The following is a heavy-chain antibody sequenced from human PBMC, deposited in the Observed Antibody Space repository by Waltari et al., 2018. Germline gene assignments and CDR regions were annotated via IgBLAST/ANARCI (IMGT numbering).Heavy chain of an antibody. CDR2: ISGGGGSK. CDR3: AKGGAGPFDY. J-gene: IGHJ4*02. D-gene: IGHD6-13*01. V-gene: IGHV3-23*01. Sequence: EVQLLESGGGLVRPGGSLRLSCAASGFTFSSSAMSWVRQAPGKGRDGVSAISGGGGSKYYADSVKGRFTISRDNSKNTLYLQMNSLRAEDTAVYYCAKGGAGPFDYWGQGTLVTVSS. CDR1: GFTFSSSA.